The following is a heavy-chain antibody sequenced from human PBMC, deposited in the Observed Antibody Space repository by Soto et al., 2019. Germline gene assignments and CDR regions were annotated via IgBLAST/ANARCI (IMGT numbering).Heavy chain of an antibody. V-gene: IGHV4-31*03. D-gene: IGHD3-22*01. J-gene: IGHJ4*02. CDR1: GGSISSDHYY. CDR3: VRVGDTSGYPFDS. CDR2: IYYIGST. Sequence: SETLSLTCTVSGGSISSDHYYWTWVRQHPWKGLEWIGCIYYIGSTSYNPSLKSRLTISMDTPKNQFSLKLSSVTAADTAVYYCVRVGDTSGYPFDSWGKGTLVIVSS.